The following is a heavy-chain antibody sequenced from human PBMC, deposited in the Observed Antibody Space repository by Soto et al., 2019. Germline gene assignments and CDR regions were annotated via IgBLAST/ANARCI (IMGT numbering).Heavy chain of an antibody. V-gene: IGHV3-23*01. J-gene: IGHJ4*02. CDR2: ITATGDRT. CDR1: GFRFSTYS. CDR3: ANMNGYFEY. Sequence: PGGSLLLSCAYSGFRFSTYSMSWVRQTPGKGLELVPAITATGDRTYYADSVTGRFTISRDNSKKTHYLQMTSLRAEDTAMYYCANMNGYFEYWGQGTPVTVSS. D-gene: IGHD1-1*01.